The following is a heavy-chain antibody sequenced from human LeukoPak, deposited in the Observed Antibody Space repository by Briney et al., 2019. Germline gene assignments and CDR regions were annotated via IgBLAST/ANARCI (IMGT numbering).Heavy chain of an antibody. V-gene: IGHV1-2*02. Sequence: ASVKVSCKASGYTFTGYHMHWVRQAPGQGLEWMGWINPNSGGTNYAQKFQGRVTMTRDTSISTAYMELSRLRSDDTAVYYCARITPPLVVANDAFDIWGQGTMVTVSS. CDR1: GYTFTGYH. CDR3: ARITPPLVVANDAFDI. J-gene: IGHJ3*02. CDR2: INPNSGGT. D-gene: IGHD5-12*01.